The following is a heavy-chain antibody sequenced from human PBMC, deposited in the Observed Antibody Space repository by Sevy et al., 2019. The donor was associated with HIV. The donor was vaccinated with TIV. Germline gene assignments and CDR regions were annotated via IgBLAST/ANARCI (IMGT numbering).Heavy chain of an antibody. CDR3: AKDGTGFVAAPYNWFDP. CDR1: GFTFSSYG. D-gene: IGHD6-6*01. V-gene: IGHV3-30*02. CDR2: IQYDGSNK. J-gene: IGHJ5*02. Sequence: GGSLILSCAASGFTFSSYGMHWVRQAPGKGLEWVAFIQYDGSNKYYADSVKGRFTVSRDSSKNTLYLQLNSLRGDDTAVYYCAKDGTGFVAAPYNWFDPWGQGTLVTVSS.